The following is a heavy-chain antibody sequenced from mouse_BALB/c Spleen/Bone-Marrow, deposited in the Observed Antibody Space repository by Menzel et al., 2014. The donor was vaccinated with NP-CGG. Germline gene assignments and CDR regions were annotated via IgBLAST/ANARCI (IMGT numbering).Heavy chain of an antibody. CDR1: GNTFTSYW. CDR3: ASNCDY. CDR2: INPSNGRT. V-gene: IGHV1S81*02. Sequence: QVQLQQSGAELVKPGASVKLSCKASGNTFTSYWMHWVKQRPGQGLEWIGEINPSNGRTNYNEKFKGKATLTVDKSSSTAYMQLSSLTSEDSAVYYCASNCDYWGQGTTLTVSS. J-gene: IGHJ2*01.